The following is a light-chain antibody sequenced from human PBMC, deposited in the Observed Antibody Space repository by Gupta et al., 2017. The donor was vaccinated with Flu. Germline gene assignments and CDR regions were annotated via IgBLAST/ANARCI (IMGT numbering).Light chain of an antibody. CDR2: DAT. CDR1: QNVSES. V-gene: IGKV3-11*01. CDR3: LQRASSPRFT. J-gene: IGKJ3*01. Sequence: TPSPATLSLSPGDTATRSCRTSQNVSESLAWYQQKSGQAPRLLIYDATQRATGFPDRSRGSGSGTAYTLTISSLQPADYAVNYCLQRASSPRFTFGPGTRLD.